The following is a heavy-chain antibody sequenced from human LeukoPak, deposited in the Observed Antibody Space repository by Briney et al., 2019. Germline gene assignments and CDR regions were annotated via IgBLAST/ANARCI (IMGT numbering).Heavy chain of an antibody. CDR1: GGSISSSTNY. CDR3: TTQKHKYNYGQDY. Sequence: KPSETLSLTCTVSGGSISSSTNYWGWIRQPPGKGLEWIGSVYYSGGTYYNPSLKSRVTISVDTSKNQFSLRMNSVTAADTAVYYCTTQKHKYNYGQDYWGQGTLVTVSS. D-gene: IGHD5-18*01. CDR2: VYYSGGT. J-gene: IGHJ4*02. V-gene: IGHV4-39*01.